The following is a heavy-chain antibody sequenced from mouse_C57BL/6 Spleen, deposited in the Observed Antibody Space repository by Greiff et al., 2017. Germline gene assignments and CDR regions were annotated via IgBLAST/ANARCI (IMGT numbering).Heavy chain of an antibody. CDR3: ARDYGSRWGAMDY. D-gene: IGHD1-1*01. V-gene: IGHV1-85*01. J-gene: IGHJ4*01. CDR1: GYTFTSYD. Sequence: QVQLKESGPELVKPGASVKLSCKASGYTFTSYDINWVKQRPGQGLEWIGWIYPRDGSTKYNEKFKGKATLTVDTSSSTAYMELHSLTSEDSAVYFCARDYGSRWGAMDYWGQGTSVTVSS. CDR2: IYPRDGST.